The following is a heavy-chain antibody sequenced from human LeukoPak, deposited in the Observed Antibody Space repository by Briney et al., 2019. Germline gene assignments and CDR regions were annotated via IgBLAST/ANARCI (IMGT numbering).Heavy chain of an antibody. CDR1: GYTFTSYG. CDR2: ISAYNGNT. J-gene: IGHJ4*02. CDR3: ARGSYYDSSGFSPAFDY. V-gene: IGHV1-18*01. D-gene: IGHD3-22*01. Sequence: GASVKVSCKASGYTFTSYGISWVRQAPGQGLEWMGWISAYNGNTNYAQKLQGRVTMTTDTSTSTAYMELRSLRSDDTAVYYCARGSYYDSSGFSPAFDYWGQGTLVTVSS.